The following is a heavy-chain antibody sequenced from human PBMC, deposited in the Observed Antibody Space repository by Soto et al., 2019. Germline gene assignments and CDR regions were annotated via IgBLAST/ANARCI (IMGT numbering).Heavy chain of an antibody. V-gene: IGHV3-21*01. CDR3: ARDSVPSDIMVRGVIPNWFDP. Sequence: GGSLRLSCAASGFTFSSYSMNWVRQAPGKGLEWVSSISSSSSYIYYADSVKGRFTISRDNAKNSLYLQMNSLRAEDTAVYYCARDSVPSDIMVRGVIPNWFDPWGQGTLVTVSS. D-gene: IGHD3-10*01. CDR1: GFTFSSYS. J-gene: IGHJ5*02. CDR2: ISSSSSYI.